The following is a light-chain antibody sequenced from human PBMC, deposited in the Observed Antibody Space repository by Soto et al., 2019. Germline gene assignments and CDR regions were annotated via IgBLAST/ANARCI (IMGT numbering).Light chain of an antibody. V-gene: IGKV1-33*01. Sequence: DIQMTQSPSSLSASVGDRVTITCQASHASVTSVNWYQQKPGEAPKLLIYAASSLETGVPSRFSGRQSGTDFTFTISSLQPEDVATYYCQQFDSFPHTFGQGTKLEI. CDR3: QQFDSFPHT. CDR1: HASVTS. J-gene: IGKJ2*01. CDR2: AAS.